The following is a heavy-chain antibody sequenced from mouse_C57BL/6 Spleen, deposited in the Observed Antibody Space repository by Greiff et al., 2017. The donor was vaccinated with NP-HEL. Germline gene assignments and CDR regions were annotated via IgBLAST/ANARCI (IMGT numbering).Heavy chain of an antibody. Sequence: VQLQQSGPELVKPGASVKISCKASGYTFTDYYMNWVKQSHGKSLEWIGDINPNNGGTSYNQKFKGKATLTVDKSSSTAYMELRSLTSEDSAVYYCAFTTVVARGYYYAMDYWGQGTSVTVSS. V-gene: IGHV1-26*01. CDR3: AFTTVVARGYYYAMDY. CDR1: GYTFTDYY. CDR2: INPNNGGT. D-gene: IGHD1-1*01. J-gene: IGHJ4*01.